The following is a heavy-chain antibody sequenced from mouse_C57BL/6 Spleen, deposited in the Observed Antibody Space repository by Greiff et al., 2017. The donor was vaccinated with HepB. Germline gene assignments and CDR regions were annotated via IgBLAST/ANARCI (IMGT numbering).Heavy chain of an antibody. J-gene: IGHJ4*01. CDR1: GYTFTSYT. V-gene: IGHV1-4*01. Sequence: QVQLQQSGAELARPGASVKMSCKASGYTFTSYTMHWVKQRPGQGLEWIGYINPSSGYTKYNQKFQDKATLTADKSSSTAYMQLSSLTSEDSAVYYCARDGSSLYYAMDYWGQGTSVTVSS. CDR3: ARDGSSLYYAMDY. D-gene: IGHD1-1*01. CDR2: INPSSGYT.